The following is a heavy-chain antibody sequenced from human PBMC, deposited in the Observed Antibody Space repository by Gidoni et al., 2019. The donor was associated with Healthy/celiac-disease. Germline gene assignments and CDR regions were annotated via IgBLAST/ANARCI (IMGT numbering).Heavy chain of an antibody. CDR1: GSTFDDYG. J-gene: IGHJ5*02. V-gene: IGHV3-20*01. CDR3: ARALDGGWFDP. Sequence: EVQLVESGGGVVRPGGSLRLSCEASGSTFDDYGMSWVRQAPGKGLEWVSGIDWNGVSTGYADSVKGRFTISRDNAKNSLYLQMNSLRAEDTALYHCARALDGGWFDPWGQGTLVTVSS. D-gene: IGHD3-3*01. CDR2: IDWNGVST.